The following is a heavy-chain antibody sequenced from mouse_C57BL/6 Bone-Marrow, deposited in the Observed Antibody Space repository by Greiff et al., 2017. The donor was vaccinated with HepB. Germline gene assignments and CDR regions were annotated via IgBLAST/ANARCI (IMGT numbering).Heavy chain of an antibody. D-gene: IGHD2-12*01. CDR2: IYPSDSET. V-gene: IGHV1-61*01. CDR1: GYTFTSYW. CDR3: AILRFDY. J-gene: IGHJ2*01. Sequence: QVHVKQPGAELVRPGSSVKLSCKASGYTFTSYWMDWVKQRPGQGLEWIGNIYPSDSETHYNQKFKDKATLTVDKSSSTAYMQLSSLTSEDSAVYYCAILRFDYWGQGTTLTVSS.